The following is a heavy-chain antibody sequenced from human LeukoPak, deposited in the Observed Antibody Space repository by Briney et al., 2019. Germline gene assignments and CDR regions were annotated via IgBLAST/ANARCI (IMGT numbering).Heavy chain of an antibody. CDR1: GYTFTSYG. CDR2: ISAYNGNT. V-gene: IGHV1-18*01. Sequence: ASVKVSCKASGYTFTSYGISWVRQAPGQGLEWMGWISAYNGNTNYAQKLQGRVTMTTDTSTSTAYMELRSLRSDDTAVYYCARDLAEPLLMVYALYDYWGQGTLVTVSS. CDR3: ARDLAEPLLMVYALYDY. J-gene: IGHJ4*02. D-gene: IGHD2-8*01.